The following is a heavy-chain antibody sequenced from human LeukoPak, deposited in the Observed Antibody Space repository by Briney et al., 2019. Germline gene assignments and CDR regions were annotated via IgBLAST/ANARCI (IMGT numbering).Heavy chain of an antibody. V-gene: IGHV1-2*02. D-gene: IGHD6-6*01. J-gene: IGHJ4*02. CDR1: GYTFTDYY. Sequence: ASVKVSCKASGYTFTDYYIHWLRQAPGQGLEWMGWINPNSGGTNYAQKFQGRVTMTRDTSISTAYMELSRLRSDDTAVYYCARGGGSSPSYWGQGTLVTVSS. CDR2: INPNSGGT. CDR3: ARGGGSSPSY.